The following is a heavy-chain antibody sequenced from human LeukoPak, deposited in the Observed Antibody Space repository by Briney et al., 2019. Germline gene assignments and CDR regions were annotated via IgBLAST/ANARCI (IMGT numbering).Heavy chain of an antibody. Sequence: PGGSLRLSCAASGFTFSSYGMHWVRQAPGKGLEWVAVIWYDGSNKYYADSVKGRFTISRDNSKNTLYLQMNSLRAEDTAVYYCARDRGLDFWSGYTRSGGMDVWGQGTTVTVSS. CDR1: GFTFSSYG. V-gene: IGHV3-33*08. CDR3: ARDRGLDFWSGYTRSGGMDV. D-gene: IGHD3-3*01. CDR2: IWYDGSNK. J-gene: IGHJ6*02.